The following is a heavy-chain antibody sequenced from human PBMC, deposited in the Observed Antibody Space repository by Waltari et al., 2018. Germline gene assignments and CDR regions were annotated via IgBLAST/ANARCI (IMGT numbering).Heavy chain of an antibody. V-gene: IGHV4-4*07. CDR2: IYGTGGST. D-gene: IGHD2-15*01. Sequence: QVQLQESGPGLVKPSETLSLTCAVFGGSISSNYWSWIRQSPGKGLEWIGRIYGTGGSTDYNPSLKRRVTLSTDTSKNQLSLKLSSVTAADTAVYSCAREYCSGIYCWGDYWGQGVLVTVSS. CDR3: AREYCSGIYCWGDY. CDR1: GGSISSNY. J-gene: IGHJ4*02.